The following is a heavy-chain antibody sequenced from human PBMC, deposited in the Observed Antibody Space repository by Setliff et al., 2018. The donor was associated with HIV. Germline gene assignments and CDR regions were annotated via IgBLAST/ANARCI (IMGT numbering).Heavy chain of an antibody. V-gene: IGHV3-15*01. J-gene: IGHJ4*02. Sequence: PGGSLRLSCAASGFNFNKAWMNWVRQAPGKGLEWVGRIKSENDGGTTDYAAPVKGRFTISRDDSQDTLYLEMNSLTNEDTAMYYCTTYSSVYYHSDCWGQGTLVTVSS. CDR1: GFNFNKAW. D-gene: IGHD3-22*01. CDR2: IKSENDGGTT. CDR3: TTYSSVYYHSDC.